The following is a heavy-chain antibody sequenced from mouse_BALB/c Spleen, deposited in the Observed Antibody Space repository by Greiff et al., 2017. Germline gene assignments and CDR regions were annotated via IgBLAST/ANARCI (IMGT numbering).Heavy chain of an antibody. V-gene: IGHV1S81*02. Sequence: QVQLQQPGAELVKPGASVKLSCKASGYTFTSYWMHWVKQRPGQGLEWIGEINPSNGRTNYNEKFKSKATLTVDKSSSTAYMQLSSLTSEDSAVYYCAREGNYDWFAYWGQGTLVTDSA. CDR3: AREGNYDWFAY. D-gene: IGHD2-4*01. CDR1: GYTFTSYW. J-gene: IGHJ3*01. CDR2: INPSNGRT.